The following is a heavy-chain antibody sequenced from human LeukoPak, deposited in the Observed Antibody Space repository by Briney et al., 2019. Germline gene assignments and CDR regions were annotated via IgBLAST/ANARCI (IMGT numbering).Heavy chain of an antibody. CDR1: GGTFSSYA. J-gene: IGHJ3*02. CDR2: IIPIFGTA. CDR3: ARVLSGSYYDAFDI. Sequence: SVKVSCKASGGTFSSYAISWVRQAPGQGLEWMGGIIPIFGTANYAQKFQGRVTITTDESTSTAYMELSSLRSEDTAVYYCARVLSGSYYDAFDIWGQGTMVTVSS. V-gene: IGHV1-69*05. D-gene: IGHD1-26*01.